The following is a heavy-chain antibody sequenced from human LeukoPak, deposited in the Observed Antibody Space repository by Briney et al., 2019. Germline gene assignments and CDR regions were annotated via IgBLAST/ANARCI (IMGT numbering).Heavy chain of an antibody. D-gene: IGHD1-1*01. V-gene: IGHV3-30*02. CDR2: IRYDGGNE. CDR3: AKSLLTTATGTGRAFDI. Sequence: GGSLRLSCAASGFTFRTYGMHWVRQAPGKGLEWVAFIRYDGGNEYFADSVKGRFTISRDNSKNTLYLQVNSLRAEDSAEYYCAKSLLTTATGTGRAFDIWGQGTMVTVSA. CDR1: GFTFRTYG. J-gene: IGHJ3*02.